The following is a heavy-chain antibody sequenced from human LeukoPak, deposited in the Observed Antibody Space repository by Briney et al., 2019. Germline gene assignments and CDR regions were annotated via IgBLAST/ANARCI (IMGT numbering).Heavy chain of an antibody. CDR1: GFTFSSNV. J-gene: IGHJ4*02. CDR2: IPASGGTT. CDR3: AKESSGGWYFDY. D-gene: IGHD6-19*01. V-gene: IGHV3-23*01. Sequence: GGSLRLSCAASGFTFSSNVMVWVRQAPGKGLEWVSSIPASGGTTYYADSVKGRFTISRDNSKNSLYLQMDSLRAEDTAVYYCAKESSGGWYFDYWGQGTLVTVSS.